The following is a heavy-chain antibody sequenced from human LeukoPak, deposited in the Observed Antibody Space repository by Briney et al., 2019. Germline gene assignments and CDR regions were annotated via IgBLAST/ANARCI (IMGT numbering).Heavy chain of an antibody. D-gene: IGHD2-21*02. CDR3: AKSVASYCGGDCYSNY. Sequence: TGGSLRLSCAASGFTFSSYAMSWVRQAPGKGLEWVSAISGSGGSTYYADSVEGRFTISRDNSKDKVYLQVNSLRAEDTAVYYCAKSVASYCGGDCYSNYWGQGTLVTVSS. CDR1: GFTFSSYA. V-gene: IGHV3-23*01. CDR2: ISGSGGST. J-gene: IGHJ4*02.